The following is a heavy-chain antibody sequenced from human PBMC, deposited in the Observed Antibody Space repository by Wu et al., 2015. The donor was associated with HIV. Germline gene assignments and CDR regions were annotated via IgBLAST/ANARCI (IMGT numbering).Heavy chain of an antibody. Sequence: QVQLVQSGAEVKKPGASVKVSCKTSGYTFNNYDINWVRQAPGQGLEWMGWMNPKTANTGYIEKLQGRVTMTRNSSTSTAYMELSSLRSEDTAVYFCTRGLGAIFGLRLTFRILRRGR. CDR2: MNPKTANT. CDR3: TRGLGAIFGLRLTFRILR. CDR1: GYTFNNYD. J-gene: IGHJ2*01. D-gene: IGHD3-16*01. V-gene: IGHV1-8*01.